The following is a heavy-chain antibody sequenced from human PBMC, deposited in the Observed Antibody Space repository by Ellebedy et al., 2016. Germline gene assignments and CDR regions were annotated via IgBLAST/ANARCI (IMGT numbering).Heavy chain of an antibody. V-gene: IGHV3-21*01. D-gene: IGHD3-3*01. CDR3: ARDGSEWSRDL. Sequence: GESLKISXAASGFIFNIAGMTWVRQAPGKGLEWVATIVFSGTATYYSDSVKGRFIISRDNAKNSLFLQMNSLRVEDTAVYYCARDGSEWSRDLWGQGTLVTVSS. J-gene: IGHJ5*02. CDR2: IVFSGTAT. CDR1: GFIFNIAG.